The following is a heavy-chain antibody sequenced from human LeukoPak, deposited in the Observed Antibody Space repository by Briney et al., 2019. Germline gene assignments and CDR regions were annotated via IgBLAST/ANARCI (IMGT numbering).Heavy chain of an antibody. Sequence: PGGSLSLSCAASGFTFSSYAMSWVRQAPGKGLEWVSAISGSGGSTYYADSVKGRFTISRDNSKNTLYLQMNSLRAEDTAVYYCAKTGEGRYCSSTSCYPLDYWGQGTLVTVSS. D-gene: IGHD2-2*01. CDR3: AKTGEGRYCSSTSCYPLDY. CDR1: GFTFSSYA. V-gene: IGHV3-23*01. J-gene: IGHJ4*02. CDR2: ISGSGGST.